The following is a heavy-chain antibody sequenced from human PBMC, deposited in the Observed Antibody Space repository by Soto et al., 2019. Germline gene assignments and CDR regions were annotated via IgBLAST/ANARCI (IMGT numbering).Heavy chain of an antibody. CDR3: ARTGYWGYAVVTGSIDY. CDR1: GFTFSNYW. V-gene: IGHV3-7*01. Sequence: GGSLRLSCAASGFTFSNYWMNWVRQAPGKGLEWVANIKQDGSDKYYVESVKGRFTNSRDNAKTSLFLQMNSLRAEDTAVYYCARTGYWGYAVVTGSIDYWGQGTLVTVSS. D-gene: IGHD3-22*01. J-gene: IGHJ4*02. CDR2: IKQDGSDK.